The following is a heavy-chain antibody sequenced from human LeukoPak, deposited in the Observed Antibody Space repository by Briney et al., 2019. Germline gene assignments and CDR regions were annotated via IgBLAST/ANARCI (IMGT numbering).Heavy chain of an antibody. V-gene: IGHV3-21*01. CDR3: ARDPYPLARPRLDFDY. Sequence: GGSLRLSCAASGFTFSSYSMNWVRQAPGKGLEWVSSISSSSSYIYYADSVKGRFTISRDNAKNSLYLQMNSLRAEDTAVYYCARDPYPLARPRLDFDYWGQGTLVTVSS. J-gene: IGHJ4*02. D-gene: IGHD6-6*01. CDR1: GFTFSSYS. CDR2: ISSSSSYI.